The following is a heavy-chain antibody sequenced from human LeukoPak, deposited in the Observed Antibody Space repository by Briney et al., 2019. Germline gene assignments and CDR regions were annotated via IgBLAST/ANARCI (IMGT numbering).Heavy chain of an antibody. J-gene: IGHJ1*01. Sequence: PGGSLRLSCEASGFTFSTYSMNWVRQAPGKGLEWVSVIYSGGSTYYADSVKGRFTISRDNSKNTLYLQMNSLRAEDTAVYYCAKDLARSRAEYFQHWGQGTLVTVSS. CDR1: GFTFSTYS. CDR2: IYSGGST. V-gene: IGHV3-23*03. CDR3: AKDLARSRAEYFQH.